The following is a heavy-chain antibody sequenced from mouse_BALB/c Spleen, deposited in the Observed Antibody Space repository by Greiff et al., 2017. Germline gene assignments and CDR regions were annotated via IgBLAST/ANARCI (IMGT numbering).Heavy chain of an antibody. D-gene: IGHD1-1*01. V-gene: IGHV2-6-7*01. CDR2: IWGDGST. CDR3: ARRPRYGSSYGYAMDY. J-gene: IGHJ4*01. CDR1: GFSLTGYG. Sequence: VKLMESGPGLVAPSQSLSITCTVSGFSLTGYGVNWVRQPPGKGLEWLGMIWGDGSTDYNSALKSRLSISKDNSKSQVFLKMNSLQTDDTARYYCARRPRYGSSYGYAMDYWGQGTSVTVSS.